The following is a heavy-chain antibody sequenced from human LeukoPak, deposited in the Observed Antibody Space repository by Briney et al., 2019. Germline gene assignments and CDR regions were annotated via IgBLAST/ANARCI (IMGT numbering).Heavy chain of an antibody. CDR1: GGSFSGYY. Sequence: SEALSLTCAVYGGSFSGYYWSWIRQPPGKGLEWIGVITHSGSTNYNPSLKSRVTISVDTSKNQFSLKLSPVTAADTAVYYCARDGGGYSYGYPPRPDNWFDPWGQGTLVTVSS. CDR3: ARDGGGYSYGYPPRPDNWFDP. CDR2: ITHSGST. V-gene: IGHV4-34*01. D-gene: IGHD5-18*01. J-gene: IGHJ5*02.